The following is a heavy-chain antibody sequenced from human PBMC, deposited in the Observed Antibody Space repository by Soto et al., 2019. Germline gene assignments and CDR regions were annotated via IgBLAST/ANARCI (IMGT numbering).Heavy chain of an antibody. V-gene: IGHV4-4*07. CDR2: YYTSGSS. J-gene: IGHJ6*02. Sequence: QVQLQESGPGLVKSSETLSLTCTVSGGSISGYYWSWIRQSAGQGLEWIGRYYTSGSSNYNPSLKSRVTMSLDTSNQVSLKLTSVTAADTAVYYCARGPYSDYDLHGLDVWGQGTTVIVSS. D-gene: IGHD5-12*01. CDR3: ARGPYSDYDLHGLDV. CDR1: GGSISGYY.